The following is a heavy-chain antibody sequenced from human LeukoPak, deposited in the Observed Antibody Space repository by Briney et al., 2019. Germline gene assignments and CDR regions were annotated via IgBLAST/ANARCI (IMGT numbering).Heavy chain of an antibody. V-gene: IGHV3-11*05. CDR2: ITSSSYT. J-gene: IGHJ4*02. CDR3: ARDLGSGYDGGFDY. Sequence: PGGSLRLSCAASGFTFSDFYMSWIRQAPGEGLEWVSYITSSSYTNYADSVQGRFTISRDNANNSLYLHMNSLRAEDTAVYYCARDLGSGYDGGFDYWGQGTLVTVSS. CDR1: GFTFSDFY. D-gene: IGHD5-12*01.